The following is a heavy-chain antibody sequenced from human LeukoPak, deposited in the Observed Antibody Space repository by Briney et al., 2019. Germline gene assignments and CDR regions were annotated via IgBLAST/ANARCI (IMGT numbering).Heavy chain of an antibody. D-gene: IGHD5-18*01. CDR2: INHSGST. CDR1: GGSFSGYY. CDR3: AREELVTTYYYYYYYMDV. V-gene: IGHV4-34*01. J-gene: IGHJ6*03. Sequence: SETLSLTCAVYGGSFSGYYWSWIRQPPGKGLEWIGEINHSGSTNYNPSLKSRVTISVDTSKNQFSLKLSSVTAADTAVYYCAREELVTTYYYYYYYMDVWGKGTTVTVSS.